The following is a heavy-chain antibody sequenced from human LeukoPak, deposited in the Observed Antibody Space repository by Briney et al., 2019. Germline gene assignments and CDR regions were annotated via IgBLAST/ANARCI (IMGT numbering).Heavy chain of an antibody. Sequence: QPGGSLSLSCAASGFTFSSYEMNWVRQAPGKGLEWVSYISSSGSTIYYADSVKGRFTISRDNAKNSLYLQMNSLRAGDTAVYYCARDDDFWSGSGYYYYGMDVWGQGTTVTVSS. CDR2: ISSSGSTI. CDR1: GFTFSSYE. J-gene: IGHJ6*02. D-gene: IGHD3-3*01. V-gene: IGHV3-48*03. CDR3: ARDDDFWSGSGYYYYGMDV.